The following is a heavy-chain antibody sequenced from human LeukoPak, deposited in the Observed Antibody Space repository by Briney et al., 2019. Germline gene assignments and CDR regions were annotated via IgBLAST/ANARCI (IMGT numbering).Heavy chain of an antibody. CDR1: GFTFSSYW. Sequence: GGSLRLSCAASGFTFSSYWMSRVRQAPGKGLEWVANIKQDGSEKYYVDSVKGRFTISRDNAKNSLYLQMNSLRAEDTAIYYCTRVGYIDEGIDYWGQGTLVTVSS. V-gene: IGHV3-7*04. CDR3: TRVGYIDEGIDY. D-gene: IGHD5-24*01. CDR2: IKQDGSEK. J-gene: IGHJ4*02.